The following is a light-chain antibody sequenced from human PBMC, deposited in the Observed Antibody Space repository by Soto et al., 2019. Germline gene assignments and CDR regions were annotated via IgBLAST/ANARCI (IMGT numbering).Light chain of an antibody. CDR2: GAS. J-gene: IGKJ2*01. V-gene: IGKV3-20*01. CDR3: QQYGSSPRT. CDR1: QTVSSTH. Sequence: EIVLTQSPGTLSSSPGQRATLFCRASQTVSSTHLAWYQQKPGQAPRLLIYGASNRATGIPDRFSGGGSGTDFTLTISRLEPEDFAVYYCQQYGSSPRTFGQGTKLDIK.